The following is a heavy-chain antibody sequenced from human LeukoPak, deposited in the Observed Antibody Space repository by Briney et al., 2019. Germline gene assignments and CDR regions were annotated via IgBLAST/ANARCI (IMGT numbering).Heavy chain of an antibody. CDR2: ISHDGSDK. Sequence: GGSLRLSCAASGFTFSNAWMSWVRQAPGKGLEWVAAISHDGSDKYYADSVKGRFTISRDNSKNTLYLQMNSLRAEDTALYYCAKDYYYETSAFPDYWGQGALVTISS. D-gene: IGHD3-22*01. CDR3: AKDYYYETSAFPDY. V-gene: IGHV3-30*18. CDR1: GFTFSNAW. J-gene: IGHJ4*02.